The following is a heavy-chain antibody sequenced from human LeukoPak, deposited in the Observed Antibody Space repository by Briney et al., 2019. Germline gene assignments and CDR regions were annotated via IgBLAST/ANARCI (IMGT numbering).Heavy chain of an antibody. CDR3: ARHKWVAGYYFDY. Sequence: SQTLSLTCAVSGGSISSGGYSWSWIRQPPGKGLEWIGYIYHSGSTYYNPSLKSRVTISVDRSKNQFSLKLSSVTAADTAVYYCARHKWVAGYYFDYWGQGTLVTVSS. J-gene: IGHJ4*02. CDR2: IYHSGST. D-gene: IGHD6-19*01. CDR1: GGSISSGGYS. V-gene: IGHV4-30-2*01.